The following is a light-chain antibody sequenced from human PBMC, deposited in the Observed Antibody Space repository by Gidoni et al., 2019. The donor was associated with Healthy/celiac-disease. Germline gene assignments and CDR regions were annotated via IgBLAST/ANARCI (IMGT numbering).Light chain of an antibody. V-gene: IGKV4-1*01. CDR3: QQYYSTLQT. Sequence: DIVRTQSPDSLGVSLGERATINCKASQSVLYSSNNKNYLAWYQQKPGQPPKLLIYWASTRESGVPDRFSGSGSGTDFTLTISSLQAEDVAVYYCQQYYSTLQTFGQGTKVEIK. CDR1: QSVLYSSNNKNY. J-gene: IGKJ1*01. CDR2: WAS.